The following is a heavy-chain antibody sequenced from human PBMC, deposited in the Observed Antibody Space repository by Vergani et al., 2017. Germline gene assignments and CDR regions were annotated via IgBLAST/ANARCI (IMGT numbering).Heavy chain of an antibody. V-gene: IGHV4-30-4*08. CDR3: ARDTDGGPRGHYGMDV. D-gene: IGHD4-23*01. Sequence: QVQLEESGPGLVKPSETLSLTCTVSGGSFSSGDYYWSWIRQPPGKGLEWIGYIYYSGSTYYNPSLKSRVTISVDTSKNQFSLKLSSVTAADTAVYYCARDTDGGPRGHYGMDVWGQGTTVTVSS. CDR1: GGSFSSGDYY. CDR2: IYYSGST. J-gene: IGHJ6*02.